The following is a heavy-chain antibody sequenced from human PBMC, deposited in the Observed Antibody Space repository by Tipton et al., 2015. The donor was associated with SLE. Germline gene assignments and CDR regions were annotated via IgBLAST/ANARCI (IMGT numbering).Heavy chain of an antibody. V-gene: IGHV4-4*07. CDR2: IYTSGST. CDR3: ARTPAYYDGNSYQYFFDY. CDR1: GGSISSYY. D-gene: IGHD3-22*01. Sequence: TLSLTCTVSGGSISSYYWSWIRQPAGKGLEWIGRIYTSGSTNYNPSLKSRVTMSVDTSKNQFSLKLSSVTAADTAVYYCARTPAYYDGNSYQYFFDYWGQGTLVTVSS. J-gene: IGHJ4*02.